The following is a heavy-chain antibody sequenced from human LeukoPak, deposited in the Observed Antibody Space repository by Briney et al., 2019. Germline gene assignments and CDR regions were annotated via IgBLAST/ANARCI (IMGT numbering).Heavy chain of an antibody. Sequence: GASVKVSCKASGYTFTSYGISWVRQAPGQGLEWMGWISAYNGNTNYAQKLQGRVTMTTDTSTSTAYMELSSLRSEDTAVYYCARAPVDPAAIGHFDYWGQGTLVTVSS. CDR1: GYTFTSYG. V-gene: IGHV1-18*01. D-gene: IGHD2-2*02. CDR2: ISAYNGNT. CDR3: ARAPVDPAAIGHFDY. J-gene: IGHJ4*02.